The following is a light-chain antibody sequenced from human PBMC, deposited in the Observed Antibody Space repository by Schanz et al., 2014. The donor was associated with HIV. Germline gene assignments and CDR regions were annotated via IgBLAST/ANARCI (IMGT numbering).Light chain of an antibody. Sequence: EIVMTQSPVTLSVSPGERVTLSCRASRSVNSNLAWFQQKPGQAPRLLIYDASSRATGIPARFSGSGSGTEFTLTISSLQSEDFAVFYCQHYSTSPITFGQGTRLEIK. CDR2: DAS. CDR1: RSVNSN. J-gene: IGKJ5*01. CDR3: QHYSTSPIT. V-gene: IGKV3-15*01.